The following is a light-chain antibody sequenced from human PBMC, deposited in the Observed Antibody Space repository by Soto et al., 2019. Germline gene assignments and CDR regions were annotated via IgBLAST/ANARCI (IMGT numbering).Light chain of an antibody. V-gene: IGKV3-15*01. Sequence: TVMTLSQHTLSVSPGERASLSCGASQSVSGDLAWYQQKPGQAPRLLIFAASTRATSVPARFTGSRSGTEFTLTISSLQSEDFAIYYCQQYNNWPRTFGQGTKVDIK. CDR1: QSVSGD. CDR2: AAS. J-gene: IGKJ1*01. CDR3: QQYNNWPRT.